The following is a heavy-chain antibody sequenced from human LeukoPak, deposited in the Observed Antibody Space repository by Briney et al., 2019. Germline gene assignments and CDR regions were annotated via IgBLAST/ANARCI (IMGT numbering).Heavy chain of an antibody. CDR2: IYYSGAT. CDR1: GGSISNYH. D-gene: IGHD3-10*01. J-gene: IGHJ4*02. V-gene: IGHV4-59*08. Sequence: SETLSLTCTVSGGSISNYHWSSIRQPPGKGLEWIGHIYYSGATKYNPSLKSRITISVDTSKNQFSLMLSSVTAADTAVYYCARFGITVVRGGKYYFDYWGQGTLVTVSS. CDR3: ARFGITVVRGGKYYFDY.